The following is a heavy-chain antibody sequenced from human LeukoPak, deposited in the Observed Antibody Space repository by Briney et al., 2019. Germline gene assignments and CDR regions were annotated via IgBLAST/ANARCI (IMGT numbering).Heavy chain of an antibody. J-gene: IGHJ4*02. V-gene: IGHV4-59*01. Sequence: SETLSPTCTVSGGSISSYYWSWIRQPPGKGLEWIGYIYYSGSTNYNPSLKSRVTISVDTSKNQFSLKLSSVAAADTAVYYCARGRGIAAAGTWYFDYWGQGTLVTVSS. D-gene: IGHD6-13*01. CDR3: ARGRGIAAAGTWYFDY. CDR2: IYYSGST. CDR1: GGSISSYY.